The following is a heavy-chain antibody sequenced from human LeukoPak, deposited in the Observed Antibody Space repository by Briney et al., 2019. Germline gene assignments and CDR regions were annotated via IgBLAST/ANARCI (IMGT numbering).Heavy chain of an antibody. Sequence: GASVKVSCKAFGYTFTSYGFSWVRQAPGQGLEWMGWISAYNGNTNYAQKLQGRVTMTTDTSTSTAYMELRSLRSDDTAVYYCARSDYDILTGYYIDYWGQGTLVTVSS. CDR1: GYTFTSYG. V-gene: IGHV1-18*01. J-gene: IGHJ4*02. D-gene: IGHD3-9*01. CDR3: ARSDYDILTGYYIDY. CDR2: ISAYNGNT.